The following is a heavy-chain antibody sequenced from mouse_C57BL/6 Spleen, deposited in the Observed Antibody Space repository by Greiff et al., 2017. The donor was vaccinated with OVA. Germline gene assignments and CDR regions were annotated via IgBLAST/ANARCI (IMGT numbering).Heavy chain of an antibody. CDR2: INPSNGGT. Sequence: VQLQQPGTELVKPGASVKLSCKASGYTFTSSWMHWVKQRPGQGLEWIGNINPSNGGTNYNEKFKSKATLTVDKSSSTAYMQLSSLTSEDSAVYYCAREGLGYYDFAYWGQGTLVTVSA. V-gene: IGHV1-53*01. J-gene: IGHJ3*01. D-gene: IGHD2-4*01. CDR1: GYTFTSSW. CDR3: AREGLGYYDFAY.